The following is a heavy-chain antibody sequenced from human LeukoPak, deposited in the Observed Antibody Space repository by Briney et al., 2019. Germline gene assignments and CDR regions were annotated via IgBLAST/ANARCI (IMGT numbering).Heavy chain of an antibody. CDR3: AGSPPRYYFDY. V-gene: IGHV3-48*01. CDR1: GFTFSSYS. D-gene: IGHD3-10*01. J-gene: IGHJ4*02. Sequence: GGSLRLSCAASGFTFSSYSMNWVRQAPGEGMEWVSYISSSSSTIYYADSVKGRFTISRDNAKNSLYLQMNSLRAEDTAVYYCAGSPPRYYFDYWGQGTLVTVSS. CDR2: ISSSSSTI.